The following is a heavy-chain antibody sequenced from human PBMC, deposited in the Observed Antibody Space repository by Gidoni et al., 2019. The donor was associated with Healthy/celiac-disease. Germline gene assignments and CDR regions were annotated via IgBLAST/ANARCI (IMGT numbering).Heavy chain of an antibody. J-gene: IGHJ4*02. CDR2: IYHSGST. Sequence: QVQLQESGPGLVKPSETLSLTCAVSGYSISSGYYWGWIRQPPGKGLEWIGSIYHSGSTYYNPSLKSRVTISVDTSKNQFSLKLSSVTAADTAVYYCARELLRYFDWLLDCFDYWGQGTLVTVSS. V-gene: IGHV4-38-2*02. CDR1: GYSISSGYY. D-gene: IGHD3-9*01. CDR3: ARELLRYFDWLLDCFDY.